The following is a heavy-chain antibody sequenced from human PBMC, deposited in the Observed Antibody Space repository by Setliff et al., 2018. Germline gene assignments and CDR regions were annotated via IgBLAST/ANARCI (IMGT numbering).Heavy chain of an antibody. CDR2: IIPIFGTA. J-gene: IGHJ3*02. D-gene: IGHD1-1*01. V-gene: IGHV1-69*13. CDR3: ARDSLTTLRRRSFDI. Sequence: SVKVSCKASGGTFSSYAISWVRQAPGQGLEWMGGIIPIFGTANYAQKFQGRVTITADESTSTAYMELSSLRSDDTAVYYCARDSLTTLRRRSFDIWGQGTMVTVSS. CDR1: GGTFSSYA.